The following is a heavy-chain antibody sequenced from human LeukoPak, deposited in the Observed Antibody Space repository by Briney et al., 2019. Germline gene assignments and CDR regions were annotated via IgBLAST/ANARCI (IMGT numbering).Heavy chain of an antibody. CDR1: GYTSTSYY. CDR3: ASITVTTNWFDP. V-gene: IGHV1-46*01. CDR2: INPSGGST. J-gene: IGHJ5*02. D-gene: IGHD4-17*01. Sequence: ASVKVSCKASGYTSTSYYMHWVRQAPGQGLEWMGIINPSGGSTSYAQKFQGRVTMTRDTSTSTVYMELSSLRSEDTAVYYCASITVTTNWFDPWGQGTLVTVSS.